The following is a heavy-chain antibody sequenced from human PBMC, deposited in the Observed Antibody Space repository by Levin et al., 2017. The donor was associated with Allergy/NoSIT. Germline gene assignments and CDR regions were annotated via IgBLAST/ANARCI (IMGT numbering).Heavy chain of an antibody. V-gene: IGHV4-59*01. CDR1: GGSISSYY. J-gene: IGHJ6*02. D-gene: IGHD1-26*01. Sequence: SETLSLTCTVSGGSISSYYWSWIRQPPGKGLEWIGYIYYSGSTNYNPSLKSRVTISVDTSKNQFSLKLSSVTAADTAVYYCARWEFLPYGMDGWGQGTTVTVSS. CDR3: ARWEFLPYGMDG. CDR2: IYYSGST.